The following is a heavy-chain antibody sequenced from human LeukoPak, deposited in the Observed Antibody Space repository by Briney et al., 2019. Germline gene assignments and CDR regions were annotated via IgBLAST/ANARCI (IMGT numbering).Heavy chain of an antibody. CDR1: GFTFSSYE. J-gene: IGHJ4*02. V-gene: IGHV3-7*03. CDR2: IKQDESEK. Sequence: PGGSLRLSCAASGFTFSSYEMNWARQAPGEGLEWVANIKQDESEKDYVDSVKGRFTISRDNAKNSLYLQMNSLRAEDTALYYCATYSGAHHKTFDDWGQGTLVTVSS. D-gene: IGHD1-26*01. CDR3: ATYSGAHHKTFDD.